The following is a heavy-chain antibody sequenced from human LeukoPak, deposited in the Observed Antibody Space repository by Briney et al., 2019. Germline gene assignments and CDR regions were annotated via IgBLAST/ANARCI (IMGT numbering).Heavy chain of an antibody. Sequence: GGSLRLSCAASGFTVSSNYMTWVRQAPGKGLEWVSLIYSGGSTSYADSVRGRFTISRDNSKNTLYLQMNSLRAEDAAVYYCARIETVADAFDIWGQGTLVTVSS. CDR1: GFTVSSNY. D-gene: IGHD1-1*01. CDR3: ARIETVADAFDI. J-gene: IGHJ3*02. CDR2: IYSGGST. V-gene: IGHV3-66*01.